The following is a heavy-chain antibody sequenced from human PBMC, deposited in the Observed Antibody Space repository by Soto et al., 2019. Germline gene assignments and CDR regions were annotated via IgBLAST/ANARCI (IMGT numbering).Heavy chain of an antibody. Sequence: QITLKESGPTLVRPAQTLTLTCDFSGFSFSTYHMGVAWIRQPPGKALEWLALIYWDDDKRYSPSLKDRLAISKGTSSNQVVLTITNVDPGDTATYFCAHAGDYDLLTFDHWGPGTLVTVSS. D-gene: IGHD4-17*01. CDR1: GFSFSTYHMG. CDR2: IYWDDDK. J-gene: IGHJ4*02. CDR3: AHAGDYDLLTFDH. V-gene: IGHV2-5*02.